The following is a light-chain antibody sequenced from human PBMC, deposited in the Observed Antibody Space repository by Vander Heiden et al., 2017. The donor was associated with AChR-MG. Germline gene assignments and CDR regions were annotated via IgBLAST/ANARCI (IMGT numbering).Light chain of an antibody. Sequence: DIQMTQSPSSLSASVGDRVSITCRASQGISNYLAWYQQKPGKVPSLLIYAASTLQSGVPSRFSGSGSGTDFTLTISSLQPEDVATYYCQEYYSAPWTFGQWTKVEIK. CDR1: QGISNY. CDR2: AAS. CDR3: QEYYSAPWT. J-gene: IGKJ1*01. V-gene: IGKV1-27*01.